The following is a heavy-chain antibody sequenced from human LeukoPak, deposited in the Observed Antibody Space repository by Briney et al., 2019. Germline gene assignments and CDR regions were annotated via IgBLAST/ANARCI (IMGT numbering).Heavy chain of an antibody. V-gene: IGHV3-23*01. CDR1: GFSFSSYW. Sequence: GGSLRLSCAASGFSFSSYWMSWVRQAPGKGLEWVSAISGSGGTTYYADSVKGRFTISRDNSKNTLYLQMNSLRAEDTAVYYCASAGGRYFDYWGQGTLVTVSS. D-gene: IGHD3-16*01. CDR2: ISGSGGTT. J-gene: IGHJ4*02. CDR3: ASAGGRYFDY.